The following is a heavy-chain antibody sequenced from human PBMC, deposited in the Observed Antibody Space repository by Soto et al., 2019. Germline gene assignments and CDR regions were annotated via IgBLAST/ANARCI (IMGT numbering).Heavy chain of an antibody. V-gene: IGHV1-2*02. Sequence: ASVKVSCKGSGYTFTRYYIHWVRQTPGQGPEWMGEISPQTGGTKYAQKYQGRVTMTRDTSITTVYMELSNLSPDDTAVYYCGRGRSGELVIFYWGQGXLVTVSS. CDR3: GRGRSGELVIFY. CDR1: GYTFTRYY. D-gene: IGHD1-26*01. J-gene: IGHJ4*02. CDR2: ISPQTGGT.